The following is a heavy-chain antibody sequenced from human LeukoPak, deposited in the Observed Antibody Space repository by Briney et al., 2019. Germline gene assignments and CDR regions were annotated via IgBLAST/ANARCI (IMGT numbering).Heavy chain of an antibody. CDR3: ARGNGNLDILTDFDY. Sequence: GGSLRLSCAASGFTFSSYGMHWVRQAPGKGLEWVAVISYDGSNKYYADSVKGRFTISRDNSKNTLYLQMNSLRAEDTAVYYCARGNGNLDILTDFDYWGQGTLVTVSS. V-gene: IGHV3-30*03. CDR2: ISYDGSNK. J-gene: IGHJ4*02. D-gene: IGHD3-9*01. CDR1: GFTFSSYG.